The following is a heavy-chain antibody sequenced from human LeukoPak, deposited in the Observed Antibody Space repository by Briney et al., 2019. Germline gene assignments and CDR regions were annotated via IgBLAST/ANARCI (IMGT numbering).Heavy chain of an antibody. CDR2: IYPGDSDT. J-gene: IGHJ4*02. CDR1: GYSFTSYW. D-gene: IGHD3-22*01. V-gene: IGHV5-51*01. Sequence: GESLKISCEGSGYSFTSYWIGWVRQMPGKGLEWMGIIYPGDSDTRYSPSFQGQVTISADKSISTAYLQWSSLKASDTAMYYCAAFTYYYDSSGYYPHYFDYWGQGTLVTVSS. CDR3: AAFTYYYDSSGYYPHYFDY.